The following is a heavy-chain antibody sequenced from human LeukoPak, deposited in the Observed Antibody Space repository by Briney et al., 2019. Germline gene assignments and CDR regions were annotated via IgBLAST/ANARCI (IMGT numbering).Heavy chain of an antibody. CDR3: ANSRSGSYYPPPFDY. Sequence: GGSLRLSCAASGFTFSSYGMHWVRQAPGKGLEWVAVTWFAVDNEYYADSVRGRFTISRDNSKNTLYLQMNSLRAEDTAVYYCANSRSGSYYPPPFDYWGQGTLVTVSS. D-gene: IGHD1-26*01. CDR1: GFTFSSYG. V-gene: IGHV3-33*06. J-gene: IGHJ4*02. CDR2: TWFAVDNE.